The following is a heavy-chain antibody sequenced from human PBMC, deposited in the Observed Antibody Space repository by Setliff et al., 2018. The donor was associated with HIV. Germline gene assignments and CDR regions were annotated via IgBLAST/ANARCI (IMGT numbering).Heavy chain of an antibody. CDR2: INSYNGNT. D-gene: IGHD3-10*01. J-gene: IGHJ6*02. CDR1: GYTFTTYG. CDR3: ARGDYGSGSYYPYYFYYGMDV. Sequence: ASVKVSCKASGYTFTTYGVNWVRQAPGQGLEWMGWINSYNGNTNYAQKFQGRVTMTTDTSTTTAFMELRSLKADDTAIYYCARGDYGSGSYYPYYFYYGMDVWGQGTTVTVSS. V-gene: IGHV1-18*04.